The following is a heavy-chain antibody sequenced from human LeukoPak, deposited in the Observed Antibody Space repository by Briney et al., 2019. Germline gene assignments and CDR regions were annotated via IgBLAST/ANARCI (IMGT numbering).Heavy chain of an antibody. J-gene: IGHJ6*03. Sequence: PSETLSLTRAVYGGSFSGYCWSWIRQPPGKGLEWIGEINHSGSTNYNPSLKSRVTISVDTSKNQFSLKLSSVTAADTAVYYCARRQNSVTIFGMIRVGYYYMDVWGKGTTVTVSS. CDR2: INHSGST. CDR1: GGSFSGYC. D-gene: IGHD3-3*01. V-gene: IGHV4-34*01. CDR3: ARRQNSVTIFGMIRVGYYYMDV.